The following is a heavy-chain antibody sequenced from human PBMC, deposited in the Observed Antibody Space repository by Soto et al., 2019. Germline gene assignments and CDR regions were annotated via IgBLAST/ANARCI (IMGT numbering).Heavy chain of an antibody. J-gene: IGHJ3*02. V-gene: IGHV4-39*01. CDR2: VYYTGIT. CDR1: GSYMSSSAYY. Sequence: QMHLQQSGPGLVKPSETLSLTCTVAGSYMSSSAYYWGWIRQPPGKGLEWIGSVYYTGITDYKSSLESRVSISADTSKNQFSLRLTSLSAADTAIYFCARQGRPGYCTGGNCYPTFDIWGPGTMVTVSS. D-gene: IGHD2-15*01. CDR3: ARQGRPGYCTGGNCYPTFDI.